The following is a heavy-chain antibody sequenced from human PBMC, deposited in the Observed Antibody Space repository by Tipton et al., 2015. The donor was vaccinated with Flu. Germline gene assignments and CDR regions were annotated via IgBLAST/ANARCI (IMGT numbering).Heavy chain of an antibody. CDR2: IYYSGST. Sequence: LVKPTETLSLTCTDSGGSISSRSYSWGWIRQPPGKGLEWIATIYYSGSTYYNPSLKNRVTISVDTSKNQLSLRLSSVTAADTAVYFCARLSYHDVDLKNWYFEYWGQGTLVAVSS. D-gene: IGHD3-16*01. CDR1: GGSISSRSYS. J-gene: IGHJ4*02. CDR3: ARLSYHDVDLKNWYFEY. V-gene: IGHV4-39*01.